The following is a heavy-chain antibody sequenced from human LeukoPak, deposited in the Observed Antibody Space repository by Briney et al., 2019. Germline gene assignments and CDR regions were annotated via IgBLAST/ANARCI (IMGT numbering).Heavy chain of an antibody. CDR1: GFTFSSYG. CDR3: ANERSGWDY. Sequence: GGSLRLSCAASGFTFSSYGMSWVRQAPGKGLEWVSAIGGSGYSRYYADSVKGRFTISRDNSKNTLYLQMNSLRAEDTAVYYCANERSGWDYWGQGTLVTVSS. V-gene: IGHV3-23*01. J-gene: IGHJ4*02. CDR2: IGGSGYSR. D-gene: IGHD6-19*01.